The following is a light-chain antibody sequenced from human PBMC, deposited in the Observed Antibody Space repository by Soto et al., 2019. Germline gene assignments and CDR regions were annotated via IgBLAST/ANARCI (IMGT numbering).Light chain of an antibody. CDR1: QSVSSSY. CDR2: GAS. CDR3: QQYNNWPFS. J-gene: IGKJ5*01. V-gene: IGKV3-20*01. Sequence: EIVLTQSPGTLSLSPGERATLSCRASQSVSSSYLAWYQQKPGQAPRLLIYGASNRATGIPDRFSGSGSGTDFTLTISGLQSEDSAIYFCQQYNNWPFSFGQGTRLEI.